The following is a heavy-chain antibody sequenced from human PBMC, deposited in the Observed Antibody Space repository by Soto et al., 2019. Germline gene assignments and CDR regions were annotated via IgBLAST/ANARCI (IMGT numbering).Heavy chain of an antibody. V-gene: IGHV1-2*02. Sequence: ASVKGSCKASGYIFTGYHIHWVRQAPGRGLEWMGWINPNSGDTEYAQNFQGRVTMTRDTSFNLVYMEMSGLMSDDTAVYYCARDARGTRGFDEMDIWGQGTTVTVS. D-gene: IGHD3-9*01. J-gene: IGHJ6*02. CDR1: GYIFTGYH. CDR3: ARDARGTRGFDEMDI. CDR2: INPNSGDT.